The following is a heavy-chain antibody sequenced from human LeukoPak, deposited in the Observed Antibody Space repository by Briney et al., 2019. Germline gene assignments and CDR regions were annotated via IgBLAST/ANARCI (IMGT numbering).Heavy chain of an antibody. V-gene: IGHV4-59*01. Sequence: PSETLSLTCTVSGGSISSYYWSWIRQPPGKGLEWIGYIYYSGSTNYNPSLKSRVIISVDTSKNQFSLKMSPVIAADTAVYYCARVGVDYSGNIIKYYFDYWGQGTLVTVSS. CDR1: GGSISSYY. CDR2: IYYSGST. D-gene: IGHD4-23*01. J-gene: IGHJ4*02. CDR3: ARVGVDYSGNIIKYYFDY.